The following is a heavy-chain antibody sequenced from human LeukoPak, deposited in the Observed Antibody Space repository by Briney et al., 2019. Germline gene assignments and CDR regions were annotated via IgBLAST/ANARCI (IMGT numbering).Heavy chain of an antibody. V-gene: IGHV1-2*02. CDR2: INPNSGGT. Sequence: ASVKVSCKASGYTFTGYYMRWVRQAPGRGLEWMGWINPNSGGTNYTQKFQGRVTMTRDTSISTAYMELSRLRSDDTAVYYCARVPPYCSTTTCYAPFDYWGQGTLVTVSS. J-gene: IGHJ4*02. CDR3: ARVPPYCSTTTCYAPFDY. D-gene: IGHD2-2*01. CDR1: GYTFTGYY.